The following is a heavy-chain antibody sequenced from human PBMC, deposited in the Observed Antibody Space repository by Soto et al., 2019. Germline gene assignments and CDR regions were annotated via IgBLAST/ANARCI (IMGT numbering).Heavy chain of an antibody. CDR3: ARVDRSLSFDY. J-gene: IGHJ4*02. Sequence: PSETLSLTCTVSGGSISSYYWSWIRQPPGKGLEWIGYIYYSGSTNYNPSLKSRVTISVDTSKNQFSLKLSSVTAADTAVYYCARVDRSLSFDYWGQGTLVTVSS. D-gene: IGHD1-26*01. V-gene: IGHV4-59*01. CDR2: IYYSGST. CDR1: GGSISSYY.